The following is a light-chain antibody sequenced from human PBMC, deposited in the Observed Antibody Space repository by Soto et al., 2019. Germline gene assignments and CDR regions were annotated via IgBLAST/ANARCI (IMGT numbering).Light chain of an antibody. CDR1: QSVSNR. Sequence: DIVLTQSPGTLSLSPGERASLSCRASQSVSNRLAWYQQKPGQAPRLLIYGASTRATGIPARFSGSGSGTEFTLTISSLQSEDFAVYYCQQYNNWPPITFGQGTRLEIK. J-gene: IGKJ5*01. V-gene: IGKV3-15*01. CDR3: QQYNNWPPIT. CDR2: GAS.